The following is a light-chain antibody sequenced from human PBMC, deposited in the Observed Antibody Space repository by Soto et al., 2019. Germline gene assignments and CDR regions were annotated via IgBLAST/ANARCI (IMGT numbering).Light chain of an antibody. CDR1: QSVSSSY. V-gene: IGKV3-20*01. CDR2: DAF. J-gene: IGKJ2*01. CDR3: QHYGSSLYT. Sequence: EIVLTQSPGTLSLSPGERATLSCRASQSVSSSYLAWYQQKPGQAPRLLIYDAFNRATGIPDRFSGSGSGTEFTFTISRLEPEDFAVYYCQHYGSSLYTFGQGTKLE.